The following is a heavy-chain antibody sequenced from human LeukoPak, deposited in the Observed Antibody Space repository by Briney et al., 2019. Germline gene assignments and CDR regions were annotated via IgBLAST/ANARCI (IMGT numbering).Heavy chain of an antibody. CDR3: ARGRRDGYNLEYFDK. Sequence: TSETLSLTCTVSGISISSSNSYWGWIRQPPGKGLEWIGSIYYTGNTYYNPSLKSRVTIYVDTSKNQFSLKLSSVTAADTAVYYCARGRRDGYNLEYFDKWGQGTLVTVSS. CDR1: GISISSSNSY. V-gene: IGHV4-39*01. D-gene: IGHD5-24*01. J-gene: IGHJ4*02. CDR2: IYYTGNT.